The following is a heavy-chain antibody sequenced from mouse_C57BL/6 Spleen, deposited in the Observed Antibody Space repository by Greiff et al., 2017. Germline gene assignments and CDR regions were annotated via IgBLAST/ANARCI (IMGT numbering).Heavy chain of an antibody. J-gene: IGHJ2*01. D-gene: IGHD2-5*01. CDR2: IYPGSGNT. Sequence: QVQLQQSGAELVRPGASVKLSCKASGYTFTDYYINWVKQRPGQGLEWIARIYPGSGNTYYNEKFKGKATLTAEKSSSTAYMQLSSLTSEDSAVYFCARLDSNYFDYWGQGTTLTVSS. V-gene: IGHV1-76*01. CDR3: ARLDSNYFDY. CDR1: GYTFTDYY.